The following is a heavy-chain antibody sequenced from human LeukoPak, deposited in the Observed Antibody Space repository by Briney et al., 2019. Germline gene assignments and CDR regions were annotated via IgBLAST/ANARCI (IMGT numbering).Heavy chain of an antibody. D-gene: IGHD3-9*01. CDR2: IIPIFGTA. CDR1: GGTFSSYA. Sequence: SVKVSCKASGGTFSSYAISWVRQAPGQGLEWMGRIIPIFGTANYAQKFQGRVTITTDESTSTAYMELSSLRSEDTAVYYCARDILIGYTTVPLDYWGQGTLVTVSS. J-gene: IGHJ4*02. CDR3: ARDILIGYTTVPLDY. V-gene: IGHV1-69*05.